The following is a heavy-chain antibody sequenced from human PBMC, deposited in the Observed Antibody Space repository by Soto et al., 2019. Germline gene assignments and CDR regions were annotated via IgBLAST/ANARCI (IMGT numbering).Heavy chain of an antibody. CDR2: IFPGDSDT. V-gene: IGHV5-51*01. CDR1: GYNCHNHL. D-gene: IGHD4-17*01. J-gene: IGHJ4*02. CDR3: ATKIGIHGVSRYFDY. Sequence: EWLNVSWKCSGYNCHNHLIALVLQMPGKGLEWMGIIFPGDSDTVYSPSFQGQVTIAVDKSISAAYLQWSGLKASDTAIYYCATKIGIHGVSRYFDYWGQGTLVTSPQ.